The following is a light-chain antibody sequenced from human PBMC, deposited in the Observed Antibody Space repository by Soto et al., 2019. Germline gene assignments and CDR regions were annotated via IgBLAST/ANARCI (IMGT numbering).Light chain of an antibody. CDR3: QYYGTSHPLT. Sequence: EIVLTQSPDLSSSPGERATLSSRASQRVSSTYLAWYQQRPGQAPRLLIYGASTRATGIPDRFSGSGSGTDFTLTISRTEPEDFAVYYCQYYGTSHPLTFGPGTKVDIK. J-gene: IGKJ3*01. CDR2: GAS. V-gene: IGKV3-20*01. CDR1: QRVSSTY.